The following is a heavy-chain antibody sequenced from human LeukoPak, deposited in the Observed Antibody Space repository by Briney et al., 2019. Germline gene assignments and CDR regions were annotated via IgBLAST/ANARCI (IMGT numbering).Heavy chain of an antibody. CDR3: AKDQHNWNQGYFDY. V-gene: IGHV3-23*01. D-gene: IGHD1-1*01. CDR1: QFTFSSYA. J-gene: IGHJ4*02. CDR2: IDDSGSTT. Sequence: GGSLRLSCAASQFTFSSYAMSWVRQAPGKGLEWVSAIDDSGSTTYYADSVKGRFTISRDNSKSTLFLQMNSLRAEDTAIYYCAKDQHNWNQGYFDYWGQGTLVTVSS.